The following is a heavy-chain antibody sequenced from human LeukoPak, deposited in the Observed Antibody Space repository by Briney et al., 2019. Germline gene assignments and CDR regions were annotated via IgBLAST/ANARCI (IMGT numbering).Heavy chain of an antibody. D-gene: IGHD2-15*01. CDR1: GFTFSSYS. CDR2: ISSSSSYI. CDR3: ARDRSGHNWFDP. V-gene: IGHV3-21*01. Sequence: WGSLRLSCAASGFTFSSYSMNWVRQAPGKGLEWVSSISSSSSYIYYADSVKGRFTISRDNAKNSLYLQMNSLRAEDTAVYYCARDRSGHNWFDPWGQGTLVTVSS. J-gene: IGHJ5*02.